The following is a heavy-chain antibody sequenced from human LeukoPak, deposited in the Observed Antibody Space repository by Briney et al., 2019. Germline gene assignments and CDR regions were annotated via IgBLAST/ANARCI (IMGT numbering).Heavy chain of an antibody. Sequence: GASVKVSCKASGYTFTGYYMHWVRQAPGQGLEWMGWINPNSGGTNYAQKFQGRVTMTRDTSISTAYMELSRLRSDDTAVYYCAREYYDILTGYSPLDYWGQGTLVTVSS. CDR2: INPNSGGT. CDR1: GYTFTGYY. CDR3: AREYYDILTGYSPLDY. D-gene: IGHD3-9*01. J-gene: IGHJ4*02. V-gene: IGHV1-2*02.